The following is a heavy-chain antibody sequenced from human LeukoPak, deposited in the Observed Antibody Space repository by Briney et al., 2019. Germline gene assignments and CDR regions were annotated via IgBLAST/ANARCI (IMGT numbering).Heavy chain of an antibody. D-gene: IGHD3-9*01. CDR2: INPNSGGT. J-gene: IGHJ4*02. V-gene: IGHV1-2*02. CDR1: GYTFTGYY. CDR3: ARDHDDILTGYYMADY. Sequence: ASVKVSCKASGYTFTGYYMHWVRQAPGQGLEWMGWINPNSGGTNYAQKFQGGVTMTRDTSISTAYMELSRLRSDDTAVYYCARDHDDILTGYYMADYWGQGTLVTVSS.